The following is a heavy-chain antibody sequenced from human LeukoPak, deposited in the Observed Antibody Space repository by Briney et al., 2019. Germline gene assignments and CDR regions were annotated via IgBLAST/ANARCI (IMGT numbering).Heavy chain of an antibody. CDR3: ARYYGSGARY. CDR2: IYPSDSDT. V-gene: IGHV5-51*01. D-gene: IGHD3-10*01. Sequence: GESLKISCKGSGYSFTSYWIARVRQMPGKGLEWMGIIYPSDSDTRYSPSFEGQVTISVDKSISTVYLQWSSLRASDTAMYYCARYYGSGARYWGQGTLVTVSS. CDR1: GYSFTSYW. J-gene: IGHJ4*02.